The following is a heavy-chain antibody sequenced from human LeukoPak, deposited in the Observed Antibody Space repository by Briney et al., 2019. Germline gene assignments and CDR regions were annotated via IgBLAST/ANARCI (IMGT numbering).Heavy chain of an antibody. J-gene: IGHJ4*02. CDR3: ARRDWWAVTGTGDY. Sequence: ASVKVSCKASGYTFTSYGINWVRQAPGHGLEWMGWISAYNGISNYAQKLQGRVTMTTDTSTSTAYMELRSLRSDDTAVYYCARRDWWAVTGTGDYWGQGTLVTVSS. CDR1: GYTFTSYG. CDR2: ISAYNGIS. V-gene: IGHV1-18*01. D-gene: IGHD1-1*01.